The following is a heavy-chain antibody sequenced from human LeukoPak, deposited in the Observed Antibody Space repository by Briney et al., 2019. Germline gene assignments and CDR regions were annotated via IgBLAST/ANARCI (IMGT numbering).Heavy chain of an antibody. CDR3: ARQSRIAVAANWFDP. Sequence: GASVKVSCKASGYTFTGHYMHWARQAPGQGLEWLGWINPNSGDRNSAQKFQGRVTMTRDTSISTVYMELSRLGRDDTAVYYCARQSRIAVAANWFDPWGQGTLVTVSS. CDR2: INPNSGDR. J-gene: IGHJ5*02. D-gene: IGHD6-19*01. V-gene: IGHV1-2*02. CDR1: GYTFTGHY.